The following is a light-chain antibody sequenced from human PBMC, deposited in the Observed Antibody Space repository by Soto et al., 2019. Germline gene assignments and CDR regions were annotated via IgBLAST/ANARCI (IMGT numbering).Light chain of an antibody. V-gene: IGKV3-20*01. Sequence: EMVLTQSPGTLSLSPGERATLSCRASQSISTSLAWYQQKPGQAPRLLIYGASNRATGIPDRFSGSGSGTDFTLTISRLEPEDFAVYYCQRYGSPYTFGQGTKLEIK. CDR2: GAS. CDR3: QRYGSPYT. CDR1: QSISTS. J-gene: IGKJ2*01.